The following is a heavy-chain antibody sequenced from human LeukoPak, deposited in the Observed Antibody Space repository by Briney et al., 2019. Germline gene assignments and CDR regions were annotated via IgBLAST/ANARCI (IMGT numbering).Heavy chain of an antibody. J-gene: IGHJ3*01. V-gene: IGHV3-21*04. Sequence: GGSLRLSCAASGFTFSSYSMNWVRQAPGKGLEWVSSISSSSSYIYYADSVKGRFTISRDNAKNSLYLQMNSLRAEDTALYYCAEDIRAGGFWSGYNVWGQGTMVTVSS. CDR1: GFTFSSYS. CDR2: ISSSSSYI. D-gene: IGHD3-3*01. CDR3: AEDIRAGGFWSGYNV.